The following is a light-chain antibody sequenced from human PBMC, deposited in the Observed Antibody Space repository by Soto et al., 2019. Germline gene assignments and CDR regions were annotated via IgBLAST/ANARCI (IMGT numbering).Light chain of an antibody. Sequence: SYELTQPPSVSVAPGKTARITCGGNNIGSKSVHCYQQKPGQAPVLVIYYDSDRPSGIPERFSGSNSGNTATLTISRVEAGDEADYYCQVWDSSSDHGVVFGGGTKLTVL. CDR1: NIGSKS. CDR2: YDS. CDR3: QVWDSSSDHGVV. J-gene: IGLJ2*01. V-gene: IGLV3-21*04.